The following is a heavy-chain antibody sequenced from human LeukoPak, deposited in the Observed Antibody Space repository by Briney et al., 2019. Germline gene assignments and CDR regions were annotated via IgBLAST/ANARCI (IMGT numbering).Heavy chain of an antibody. CDR2: ISSNGGST. CDR3: AKGFYIFDSSGQEESFDY. Sequence: GGSLRLSCAASGFTVRSYAMHWVRQAPGKGLEYVSAISSNGGSTYYANSVKGRFTISRDNSKNSLYLQMNSLRTEDTALYYCAKGFYIFDSSGQEESFDYWGQGTLVTVSS. V-gene: IGHV3-64*01. CDR1: GFTVRSYA. D-gene: IGHD3-22*01. J-gene: IGHJ4*02.